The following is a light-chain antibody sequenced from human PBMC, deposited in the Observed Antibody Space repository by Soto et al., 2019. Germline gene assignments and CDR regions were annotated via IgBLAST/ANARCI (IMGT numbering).Light chain of an antibody. CDR2: EVS. CDR3: SSYAGSNNLV. CDR1: SSDVGGYNY. V-gene: IGLV2-8*01. J-gene: IGLJ2*01. Sequence: QSALTQPPSASGSPGQSVTISCTGTSSDVGGYNYVSWYQQHPGKAPKLMIYEVSKRPSGVPDRFSGSKSGNKASLTVSGLQAEDEADYYCSSYAGSNNLVFGGGTKVHVL.